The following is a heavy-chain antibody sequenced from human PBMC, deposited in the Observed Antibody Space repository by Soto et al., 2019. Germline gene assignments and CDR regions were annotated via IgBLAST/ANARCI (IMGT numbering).Heavy chain of an antibody. CDR1: GGSISSGGYY. CDR3: ARVAGYGGSHPFDY. J-gene: IGHJ4*02. D-gene: IGHD2-15*01. CDR2: IYYSGST. Sequence: SETLSLTCTVSGGSISSGGYYWSWIRQHPGKGLEWIGYIYYSGSTYYIPSLKSRVTISVDTSKNQFTLKLSSVTAADTAVYYCARVAGYGGSHPFDYWGQGTLVTVSS. V-gene: IGHV4-31*03.